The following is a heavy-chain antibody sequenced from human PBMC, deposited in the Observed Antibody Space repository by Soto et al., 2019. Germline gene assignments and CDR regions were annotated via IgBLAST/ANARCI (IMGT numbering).Heavy chain of an antibody. CDR3: AKDRGSGWYDDY. CDR1: GFNFSSYA. V-gene: IGHV3-23*01. Sequence: EVQLLESGGGLVQPGGSLRLSCAASGFNFSSYALSCVRQAPGKGLEWVSAISGSGGSTYYADSVKGRFTISRDNSKNTLYLQMNSLRDEDTAVYYCAKDRGSGWYDDYWCQGTLVTVYS. D-gene: IGHD6-19*01. CDR2: ISGSGGST. J-gene: IGHJ4*02.